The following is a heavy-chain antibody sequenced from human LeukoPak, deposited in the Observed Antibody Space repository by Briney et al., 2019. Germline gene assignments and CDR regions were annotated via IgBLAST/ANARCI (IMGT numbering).Heavy chain of an antibody. CDR2: INHSGST. D-gene: IGHD6-13*01. V-gene: IGHV4-34*01. J-gene: IGHJ6*02. CDR1: GGSFSGYY. Sequence: SETLSLTCAVYGGSFSGYYWSWIRQPPGKGLEWIGEINHSGSTNYNPSLKSRVTISVDTSKNQFSLKLSSVTAADTAVYYCARLPGIAAAGTRRYYYGMDVWSQGTTVTVSS. CDR3: ARLPGIAAAGTRRYYYGMDV.